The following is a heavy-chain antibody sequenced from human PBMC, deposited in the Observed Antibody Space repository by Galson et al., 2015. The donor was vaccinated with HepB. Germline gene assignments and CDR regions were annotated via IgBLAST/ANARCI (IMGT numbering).Heavy chain of an antibody. J-gene: IGHJ4*02. Sequence: SVKVSCKASGYTFTSYGISWVRQAPGQGLEWMAWISAYNDNTNYAHKFQDRVTMTTDTSTSTAYMELRSLRSEDTAVYYCARDAPTTVTTGDLDYWGQGTLVTVSS. CDR1: GYTFTSYG. CDR3: ARDAPTTVTTGDLDY. CDR2: ISAYNDNT. V-gene: IGHV1-18*04. D-gene: IGHD4-17*01.